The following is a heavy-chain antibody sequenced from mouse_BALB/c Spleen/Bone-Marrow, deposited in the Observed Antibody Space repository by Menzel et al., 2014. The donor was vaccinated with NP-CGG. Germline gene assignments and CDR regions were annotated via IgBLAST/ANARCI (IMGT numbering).Heavy chain of an antibody. CDR1: GYSFTAYT. Sequence: EVQLQESGPELVKPGASMRISCRASGYSFTAYTMNWVKQSHGKNLEWIGLINPYNGGTSYNQKFKGKATLTVDKSSSTAYMELLSLTSEDSAVYYCASWSTTGAMDYWGQGTSVTVSS. D-gene: IGHD5-1*01. CDR3: ASWSTTGAMDY. J-gene: IGHJ4*01. V-gene: IGHV1-18*01. CDR2: INPYNGGT.